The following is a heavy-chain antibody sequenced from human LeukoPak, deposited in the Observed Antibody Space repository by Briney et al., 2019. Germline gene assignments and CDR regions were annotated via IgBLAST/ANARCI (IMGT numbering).Heavy chain of an antibody. J-gene: IGHJ4*02. V-gene: IGHV3-48*04. Sequence: QPGGSLRLSCAASGFSFSTYGLNWVRQAPGKGLEWVSYISSSSALYYADSVKGRFTISRDNAKNSLYLQTNSLRAEDTAVYYCARDWAAHYFDYWGQGILVTISS. CDR3: ARDWAAHYFDY. D-gene: IGHD3-16*01. CDR1: GFSFSTYG. CDR2: ISSSSAL.